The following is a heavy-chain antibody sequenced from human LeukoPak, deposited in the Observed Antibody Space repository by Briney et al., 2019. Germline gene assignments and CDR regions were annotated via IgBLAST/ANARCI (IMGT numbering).Heavy chain of an antibody. CDR3: ARVNGGHYSSGWYALDY. J-gene: IGHJ4*02. D-gene: IGHD6-19*01. CDR1: GGSISSSSYY. Sequence: PSETLSLTCTVSGGSISSSSYYWGWIRQPPGKGLEWIGNIFYSGSTYYNPSLKSRVTISVDTSKNQFSLKLSSVTAADTAVYYCARVNGGHYSSGWYALDYWGQGTLVTVSS. V-gene: IGHV4-39*07. CDR2: IFYSGST.